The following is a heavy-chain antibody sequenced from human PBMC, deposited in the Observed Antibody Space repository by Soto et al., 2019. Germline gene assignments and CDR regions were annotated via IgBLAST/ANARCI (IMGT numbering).Heavy chain of an antibody. CDR1: GFTFSSYS. Sequence: EVQLVESGGGLVQPGGSLRLSCAASGFTFSSYSMNWVRQAPGKGLEWVSYISSSSSTIYYADSVKGRFTISRDNAKNSLYLQMNSLRDEDTAVYYCARAMREVYYYGSGSAFDYWGQGTLVTVSS. CDR3: ARAMREVYYYGSGSAFDY. J-gene: IGHJ4*02. V-gene: IGHV3-48*02. CDR2: ISSSSSTI. D-gene: IGHD3-10*01.